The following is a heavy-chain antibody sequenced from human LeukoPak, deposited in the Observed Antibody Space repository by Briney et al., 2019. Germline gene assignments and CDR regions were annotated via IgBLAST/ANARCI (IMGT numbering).Heavy chain of an antibody. CDR2: IFYSGKT. D-gene: IGHD2-2*03. CDR1: NGSMTSDSYY. V-gene: IGHV4-39*02. J-gene: IGHJ5*02. Sequence: PSGTLSLTCTVSNGSMTSDSYYWAWVRQPPGKGLEWIGTIFYSGKTYYSASLKSRVTVSLDTSKKNFSLRLSSVTAADTAVYYCARLWIVATWFDDWGQGALVTVSS. CDR3: ARLWIVATWFDD.